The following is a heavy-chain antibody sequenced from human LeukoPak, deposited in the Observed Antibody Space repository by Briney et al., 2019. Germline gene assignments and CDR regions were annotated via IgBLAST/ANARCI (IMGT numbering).Heavy chain of an antibody. Sequence: PSETLSLTCTVSGGSIDSYYWSWIRQPPGKGLEWIGYIYYTGSTEYHPSLKSRVTISLDTSKNQFSLKLTPVTAADTAVYYCARVSQSAEYYFDYWGQGNLVSVSS. J-gene: IGHJ4*02. CDR2: IYYTGST. CDR3: ARVSQSAEYYFDY. CDR1: GGSIDSYY. V-gene: IGHV4-59*01.